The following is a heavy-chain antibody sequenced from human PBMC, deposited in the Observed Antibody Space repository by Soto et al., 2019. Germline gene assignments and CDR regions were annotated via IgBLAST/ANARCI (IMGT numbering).Heavy chain of an antibody. Sequence: QVQLVQSGAEVKKPGASVKVSCKASGYTFTSYGISWVRQAPGQGLEWMGWRSAYNGNTNYAQKLQGRVTMTTDTSTSTAYMELRSLRSDDTAVYYCAREITFGRVTLIWFDPWGQGTLVTVSS. J-gene: IGHJ5*02. CDR2: RSAYNGNT. V-gene: IGHV1-18*01. CDR3: AREITFGRVTLIWFDP. D-gene: IGHD3-16*01. CDR1: GYTFTSYG.